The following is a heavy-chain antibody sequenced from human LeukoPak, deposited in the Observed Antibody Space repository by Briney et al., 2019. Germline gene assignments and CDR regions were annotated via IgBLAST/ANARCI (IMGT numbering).Heavy chain of an antibody. D-gene: IGHD4-17*01. V-gene: IGHV3-7*01. Sequence: GGSLRLSCVASGFTLSKYWVNWVRQAPGKGLEWVANIKEDGSEKSYVDSVKGRFTISRDNAKNSLYLQMNNVRAEDTAVYYCATDVDYGDSSFWGQGTLVIVSS. CDR2: IKEDGSEK. CDR3: ATDVDYGDSSF. CDR1: GFTLSKYW. J-gene: IGHJ4*02.